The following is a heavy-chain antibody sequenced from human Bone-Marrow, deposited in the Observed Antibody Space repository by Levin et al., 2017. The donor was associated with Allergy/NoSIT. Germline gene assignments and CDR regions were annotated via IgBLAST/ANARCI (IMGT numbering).Heavy chain of an antibody. CDR2: LAYDGHYK. V-gene: IGHV3-30*18. CDR1: GFAFTDTL. J-gene: IGHJ4*02. Sequence: GESLKISCVASGFAFTDTLMHWVRQAPGKGPEWVALLAYDGHYKEHADSVKGRFTISRDNSKNTLFLQMLSLRPDDTAIYYCSKDGPGDPHNVDYWGQGAQVTVSS. D-gene: IGHD1-1*01. CDR3: SKDGPGDPHNVDY.